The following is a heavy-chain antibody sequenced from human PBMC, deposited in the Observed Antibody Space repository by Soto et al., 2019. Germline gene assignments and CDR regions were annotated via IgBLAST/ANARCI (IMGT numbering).Heavy chain of an antibody. J-gene: IGHJ4*02. V-gene: IGHV3-30*18. CDR1: GFTFSSYG. D-gene: IGHD5-12*01. CDR2: ISYDGSNK. CDR3: AKDRMSGYPRGFDY. Sequence: GGSLILSCAASGFTFSSYGMHWVRQAPGKGLEWVAVISYDGSNKYYADSVKGRFTISRDNSKNTLYLQMNSLRAEDTAVYYCAKDRMSGYPRGFDYWGQGTLVTVSS.